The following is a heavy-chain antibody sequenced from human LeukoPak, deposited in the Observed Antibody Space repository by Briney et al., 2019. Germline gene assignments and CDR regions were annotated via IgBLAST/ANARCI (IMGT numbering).Heavy chain of an antibody. J-gene: IGHJ4*02. V-gene: IGHV4-4*09. CDR2: IYTSGST. CDR1: GGSISRYY. Sequence: SDTLSLTRTVSGGSISRYYWSCMRQPPGKGLEGIGYIYTSGSTHYTPSLKSRVTISVDTSKIQFSLKLSSVTAADTSVYYCARAGWELLFDYWGQGTLVTVSS. CDR3: ARAGWELLFDY. D-gene: IGHD1-26*01.